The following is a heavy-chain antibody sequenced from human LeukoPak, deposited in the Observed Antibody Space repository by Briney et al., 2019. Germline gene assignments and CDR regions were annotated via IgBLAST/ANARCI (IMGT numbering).Heavy chain of an antibody. Sequence: SQTLSLTCAISGDSVSSNSAAWNWIRQSPSRGLEWLGRTYCRSRWYNDYAVSVKSRITINPDTSKNQFSLQLNSVTPEDTAVYYCARDRVGFGKFYYYYGMDVWGQGTTVTVSS. J-gene: IGHJ6*02. V-gene: IGHV6-1*01. CDR1: GDSVSSNSAA. CDR3: ARDRVGFGKFYYYYGMDV. CDR2: TYCRSRWYN. D-gene: IGHD3-10*01.